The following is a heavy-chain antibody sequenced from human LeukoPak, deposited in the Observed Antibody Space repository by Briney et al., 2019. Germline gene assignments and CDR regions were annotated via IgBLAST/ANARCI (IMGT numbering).Heavy chain of an antibody. CDR2: IGGSGGST. J-gene: IGHJ4*02. CDR1: GFTFSSYA. D-gene: IGHD3-10*01. Sequence: TGGSLRLSCAASGFTFSSYAMSWVRQAPGKGLEWGSAIGGSGGSTYYADSVKGRFTISRDNSKNTLYLQLNSLRAEDTAVYYCAKARSAVRGVIGYFDYWGQGTLVTVSS. CDR3: AKARSAVRGVIGYFDY. V-gene: IGHV3-23*01.